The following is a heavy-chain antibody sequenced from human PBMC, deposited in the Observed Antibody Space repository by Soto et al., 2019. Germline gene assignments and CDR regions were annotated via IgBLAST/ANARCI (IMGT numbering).Heavy chain of an antibody. J-gene: IGHJ6*02. D-gene: IGHD2-21*01. Sequence: QVQLQQWGAGLLKPSETLSLTCAVYGGSFSGYYWSWIRQPPGKGLEWIGEINHSGSTNYNPSLKSRVTISVDPSKNQFSLKLSSVTAADTAVYYCARGRGIYGMDVWGQGTTVTVSS. CDR3: ARGRGIYGMDV. V-gene: IGHV4-34*01. CDR1: GGSFSGYY. CDR2: INHSGST.